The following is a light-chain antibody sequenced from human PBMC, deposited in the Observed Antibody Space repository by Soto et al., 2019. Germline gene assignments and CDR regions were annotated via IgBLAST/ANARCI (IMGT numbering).Light chain of an antibody. CDR3: QQYDNSLWT. CDR2: AAS. J-gene: IGKJ1*01. Sequence: DIQMTHSPSSLSSSVGDKVTITCRASQGISRWLAWYQQKPGKAPKLLIFAASTLQSGVPSRFSGSGSGTDFTLTISRLEPEDFAVYFCQQYDNSLWTFGQGTKVDIK. CDR1: QGISRW. V-gene: IGKV1-12*01.